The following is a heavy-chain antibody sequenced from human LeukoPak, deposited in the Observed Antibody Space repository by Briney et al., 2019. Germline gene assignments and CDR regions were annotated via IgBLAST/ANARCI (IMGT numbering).Heavy chain of an antibody. CDR1: GFTFSSYS. Sequence: GGSLRLSCAASGFTFSSYSINWVRQAPGKGLEWVSSISSSSSYIYYADSVKGRFTISRDNAKNSLYLQMNSLRAEDTAVYYCARDENCSSTSCFPYYFDYWGQGTLVTVSS. D-gene: IGHD2-2*01. CDR2: ISSSSSYI. J-gene: IGHJ4*02. CDR3: ARDENCSSTSCFPYYFDY. V-gene: IGHV3-21*01.